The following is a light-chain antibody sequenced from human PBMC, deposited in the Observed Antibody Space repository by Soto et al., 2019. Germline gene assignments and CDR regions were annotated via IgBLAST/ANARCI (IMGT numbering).Light chain of an antibody. J-gene: IGKJ1*01. V-gene: IGKV1-5*03. Sequence: DIQMTQSPSTLPASVGDRVTITCRASQSVDTWLAWYKQKPGKAPKVLISKVSNLESGVPSRFSGSGYGTEFTLTISSLQPDDFATYYCQQYKRSWTFGQGTKVDIK. CDR1: QSVDTW. CDR3: QQYKRSWT. CDR2: KVS.